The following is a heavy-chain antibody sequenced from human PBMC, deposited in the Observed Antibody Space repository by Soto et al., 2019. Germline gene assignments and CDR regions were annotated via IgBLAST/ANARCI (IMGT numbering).Heavy chain of an antibody. V-gene: IGHV1-3*01. Sequence: ASVKVSCKASGYTFTIYAMHWVRQAPGQRLEWMGWINAGNGNTKYSQKFQGRVTITRDTSASTAYMELSSLRSEDTAVYYCASRYYDFWSGYLTDYYYYGMDVWGQGTTVTVSS. CDR3: ASRYYDFWSGYLTDYYYYGMDV. CDR1: GYTFTIYA. CDR2: INAGNGNT. D-gene: IGHD3-3*01. J-gene: IGHJ6*02.